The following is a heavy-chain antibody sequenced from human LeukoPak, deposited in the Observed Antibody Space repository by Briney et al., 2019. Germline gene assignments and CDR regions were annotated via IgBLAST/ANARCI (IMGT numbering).Heavy chain of an antibody. CDR1: GFTFSTYW. Sequence: GGSLRLSCAASGFTFSTYWMHWVRQAPGKGLVWVSGINSDGNSINNADSVKGRFTISRDTAKNTMYLQMNSLRAEDTAVYYCARDVGSGRWFDYWGQGTLVTVSS. J-gene: IGHJ4*02. CDR3: ARDVGSGRWFDY. V-gene: IGHV3-74*01. D-gene: IGHD1-26*01. CDR2: INSDGNSI.